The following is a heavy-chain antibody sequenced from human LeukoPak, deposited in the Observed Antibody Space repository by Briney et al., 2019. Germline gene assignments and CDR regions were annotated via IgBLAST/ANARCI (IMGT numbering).Heavy chain of an antibody. V-gene: IGHV4-39*01. D-gene: IGHD6-25*01. CDR2: IYSSGST. Sequence: SETLSLTCNVSGVSISSSSYYWGWIRQPPGKGLEWIGSIYSSGSTYYNSSLKSRVTISIDTSKNQVSLKMSSVTAADTAGYYCAKSGGYGLIDYWGQGTLVTVSS. J-gene: IGHJ4*01. CDR3: AKSGGYGLIDY. CDR1: GVSISSSSYY.